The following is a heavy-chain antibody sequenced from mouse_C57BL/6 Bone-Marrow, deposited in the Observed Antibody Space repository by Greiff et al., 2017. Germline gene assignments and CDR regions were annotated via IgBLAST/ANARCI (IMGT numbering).Heavy chain of an antibody. J-gene: IGHJ4*01. CDR3: ERYKGLLLRPDYYAMDY. Sequence: EVKLMESGGGLVQPGGSLSLSCAASGFTFTDYYMSWVRQPPGKALEWLGFIRNKANGYTTEYSASVQDRFTISRDNYQSILYLQMNALRAEYSATFYCERYKGLLLRPDYYAMDYWGQGTSVTVSS. D-gene: IGHD1-1*01. CDR2: IRNKANGYTT. CDR1: GFTFTDYY. V-gene: IGHV7-3*01.